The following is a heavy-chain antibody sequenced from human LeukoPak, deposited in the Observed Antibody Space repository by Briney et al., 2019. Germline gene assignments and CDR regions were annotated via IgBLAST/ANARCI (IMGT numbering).Heavy chain of an antibody. CDR3: RRGIDYVDYRIDG. D-gene: IGHD4-17*01. CDR1: GGSLSSYY. J-gene: IGHJ4*02. Sequence: GTLYLTPTVPGGSLSSYYWSWIPQPAWEGLGWIGRIYTSGSTNYNPTLKRRVTTSVDTSKNQFSPRMTSDTDADTPVTNSRRGIDYVDYRIDGSGQRTLVTVSS. CDR2: IYTSGST. V-gene: IGHV4-4*07.